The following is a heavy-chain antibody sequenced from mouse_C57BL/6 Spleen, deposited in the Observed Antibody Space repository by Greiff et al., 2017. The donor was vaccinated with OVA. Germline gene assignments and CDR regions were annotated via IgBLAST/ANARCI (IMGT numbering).Heavy chain of an antibody. CDR3: TRGATVDGY. J-gene: IGHJ2*01. CDR2: IDPETGGT. CDR1: GYTFTDYE. D-gene: IGHD1-1*01. V-gene: IGHV1-15*01. Sequence: SGAELVRPGASVTLSCKASGYTFTDYEMHWVKQTPVHGLEWIGAIDPETGGTAYNQKFKGKAILTADKASSTAYMELRSLTSEDSAVYYGTRGATVDGYWGQGTTLTVSS.